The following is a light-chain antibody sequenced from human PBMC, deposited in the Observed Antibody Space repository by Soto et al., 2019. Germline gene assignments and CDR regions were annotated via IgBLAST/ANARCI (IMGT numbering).Light chain of an antibody. V-gene: IGKV3-20*01. J-gene: IGKJ4*01. CDR1: QSVSSSY. Sequence: EIVLTQSPGTLSLSPGERATLSCRASQSVSSSYLGWYQQKPGEAPRHLIYCASSRVTGSPDRFSGSGSGTDFTLTISRREPEDFAVYYCQQYGSSPLTFGGGTKVDIK. CDR2: CAS. CDR3: QQYGSSPLT.